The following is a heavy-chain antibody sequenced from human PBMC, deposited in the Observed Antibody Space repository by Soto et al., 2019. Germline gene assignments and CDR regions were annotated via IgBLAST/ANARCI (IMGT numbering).Heavy chain of an antibody. CDR1: GGTFSSYA. Sequence: QVQLVQSGAEVKKPGSSVKVSCQASGGTFSSYAISWVRQAPGQGLEGMGGLTPISDTANYAQKFQGRVTITADESTSTAYMELSSLRSEDTAVYSCARWGDRYNYYFDYLCQGTLVTASS. J-gene: IGHJ4*02. V-gene: IGHV1-69*01. CDR3: ARWGDRYNYYFDY. D-gene: IGHD1-1*01. CDR2: LTPISDTA.